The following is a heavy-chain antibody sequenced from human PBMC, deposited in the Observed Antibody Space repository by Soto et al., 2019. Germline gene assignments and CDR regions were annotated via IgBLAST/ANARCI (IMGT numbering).Heavy chain of an antibody. D-gene: IGHD3-3*01. J-gene: IGHJ4*02. CDR2: IWYDGSNK. Sequence: VGSLRLSCAASGFTFRSYGMHWVRQAPGKGLEWVAVIWYDGSNKYYADSVKGRFTISRDNSKNTLYLQVNSLRAEDTAVYYCAREYYDFWSGYSPPFDYWGQGTLVTVSS. V-gene: IGHV3-33*01. CDR3: AREYYDFWSGYSPPFDY. CDR1: GFTFRSYG.